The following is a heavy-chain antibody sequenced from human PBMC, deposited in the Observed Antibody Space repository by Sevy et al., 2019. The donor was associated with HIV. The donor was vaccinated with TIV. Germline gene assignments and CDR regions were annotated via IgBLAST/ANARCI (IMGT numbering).Heavy chain of an antibody. Sequence: SETLSLTSTVSGGSITSLYWNWSRQPPGKGLEWIANIYYNGHINYNPSLKSRVTLSLDTSKNQFSLRLRSVTAADTAMYYCAGENAWGRGYSWGQGTLVTVSS. CDR1: GGSITSLY. J-gene: IGHJ4*02. V-gene: IGHV4-59*08. CDR3: AGENAWGRGYS. D-gene: IGHD1-26*01. CDR2: IYYNGHI.